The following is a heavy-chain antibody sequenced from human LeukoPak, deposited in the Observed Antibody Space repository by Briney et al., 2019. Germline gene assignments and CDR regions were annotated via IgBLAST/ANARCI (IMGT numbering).Heavy chain of an antibody. D-gene: IGHD2-2*01. Sequence: ASVKVSCKASGGTFSSYAISRVRQAPGQGLEWMGGIIPIFGTANYAQKFQGRVTITADESTSTAYMELSSLRSEDTAVYYCARTGVPAALYYYGMDVWGQGTTVTVSS. CDR2: IIPIFGTA. V-gene: IGHV1-69*13. CDR1: GGTFSSYA. J-gene: IGHJ6*02. CDR3: ARTGVPAALYYYGMDV.